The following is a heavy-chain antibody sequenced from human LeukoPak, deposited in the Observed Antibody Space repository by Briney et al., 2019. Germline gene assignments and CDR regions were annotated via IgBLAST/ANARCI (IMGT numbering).Heavy chain of an antibody. Sequence: GASVKVSCKASGYTFTSYYMHWVRQAPGQGLEWMRIINPSGGSTSYAQKFQGRVTMTRDTSTSTVYMELSSLRSEDTAVYYCARDGGYYDSSGYYILRAYYFDYWGQGTLVTVSS. J-gene: IGHJ4*02. CDR3: ARDGGYYDSSGYYILRAYYFDY. V-gene: IGHV1-46*01. CDR1: GYTFTSYY. D-gene: IGHD3-22*01. CDR2: INPSGGST.